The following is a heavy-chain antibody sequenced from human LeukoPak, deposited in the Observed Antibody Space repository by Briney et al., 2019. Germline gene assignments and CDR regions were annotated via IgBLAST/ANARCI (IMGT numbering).Heavy chain of an antibody. CDR2: FDPEDGET. CDR3: ATVARQLLPDYYYYGMDV. J-gene: IGHJ6*04. CDR1: GYILPELS. Sequence: ASVKVSCKVSGYILPELSMHWVRQPPGKGLEWMGGFDPEDGETIYAQKFQGRVTMTENTSTDTAYMELSSLRSEDTAVYYCATVARQLLPDYYYYGMDVWGKGTTVTVSS. D-gene: IGHD2-2*01. V-gene: IGHV1-24*01.